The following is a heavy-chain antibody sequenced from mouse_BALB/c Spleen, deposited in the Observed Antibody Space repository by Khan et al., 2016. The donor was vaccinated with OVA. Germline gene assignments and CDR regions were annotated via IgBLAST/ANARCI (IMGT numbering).Heavy chain of an antibody. CDR3: ARAYYRYDGYYAMDY. D-gene: IGHD2-14*01. CDR1: GFSLSRYN. CDR2: IWGGGGT. V-gene: IGHV2-6-4*01. J-gene: IGHJ4*01. Sequence: QVQLKESGPGLVSPSQSLSITCTVSGFSLSRYNIHWVRQPPGKGLEWLGMIWGGGGTDYNSTLKSRLSISKDNSKSQVFLKMNSLQTDDTAMDYCARAYYRYDGYYAMDYWGQGTSGTVSS.